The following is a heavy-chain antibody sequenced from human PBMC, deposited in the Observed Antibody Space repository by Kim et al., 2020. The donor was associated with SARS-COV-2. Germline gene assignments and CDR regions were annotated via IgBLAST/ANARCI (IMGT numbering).Heavy chain of an antibody. CDR1: GFTFSSYA. D-gene: IGHD3-10*01. CDR3: AREPNLLWFGEFPDY. CDR2: ISYDGSNK. Sequence: GGSLRLSCAASGFTFSSYAMHWVRQAPGKGLEWVAVISYDGSNKYYADSVKGRFTISRDNSKNTLYLQMNSLRAEDTAVYYCAREPNLLWFGEFPDYWGQGTLVTVSS. J-gene: IGHJ4*02. V-gene: IGHV3-30*04.